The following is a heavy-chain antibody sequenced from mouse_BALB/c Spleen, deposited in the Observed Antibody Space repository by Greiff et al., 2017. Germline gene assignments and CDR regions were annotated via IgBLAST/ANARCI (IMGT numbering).Heavy chain of an antibody. CDR3: SKPTLTETDAMDY. J-gene: IGHJ4*01. CDR2: IWGDGST. Sequence: VQLEESGPGLVAPSQCLSISCTVSGFSLTSYGVSWVRQPPGKGLEWLGVIWGDGSTTYHSALIYRLSISKDNSKSHVFLKLNRLQTEDTATYYCSKPTLTETDAMDYWGQGTSVTVSS. V-gene: IGHV2-3*01. CDR1: GFSLTSYG. D-gene: IGHD4-1*01.